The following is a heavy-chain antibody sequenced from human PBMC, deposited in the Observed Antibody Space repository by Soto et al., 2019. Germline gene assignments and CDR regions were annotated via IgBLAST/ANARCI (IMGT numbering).Heavy chain of an antibody. V-gene: IGHV3-33*01. CDR2: IWYDGNNK. J-gene: IGHJ4*02. D-gene: IGHD6-19*01. Sequence: GGSLRLSCAASGFTFSSYAMHWVRQAPGKGLEWVAVIWYDGNNKYYADSVKGRFTISRDNSKNTLYLQMNSLRAEDTAIYYCARAIAVGSTSLDYWGLGTRVTVSS. CDR1: GFTFSSYA. CDR3: ARAIAVGSTSLDY.